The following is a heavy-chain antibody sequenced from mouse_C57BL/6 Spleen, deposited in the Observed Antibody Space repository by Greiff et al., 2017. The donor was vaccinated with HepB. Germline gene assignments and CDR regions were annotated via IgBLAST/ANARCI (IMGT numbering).Heavy chain of an antibody. CDR2: IDPGDGDT. J-gene: IGHJ2*01. CDR3: ARFSTVDDFDY. D-gene: IGHD1-1*01. V-gene: IGHV1-82*01. Sequence: QVQLLQSGPELVQPGASVKISCKASGYAFSSSCMNWVKQRPGKGLEWLGRIDPGDGDTNYNGKFKGKATLSDDNSSSTAYMQRSRLTSEDSAVYFCARFSTVDDFDYWGQGTTLTVSS. CDR1: GYAFSSSC.